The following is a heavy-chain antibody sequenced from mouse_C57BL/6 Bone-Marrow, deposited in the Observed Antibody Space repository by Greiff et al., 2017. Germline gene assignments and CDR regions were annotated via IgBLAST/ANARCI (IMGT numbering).Heavy chain of an antibody. J-gene: IGHJ3*01. CDR2: ISSGGSYT. CDR1: GFTFSSYG. V-gene: IGHV5-6*02. D-gene: IGHD6-5*01. Sequence: EVKLVESGGDLVKPGGSLKLSCAASGFTFSSYGMSWVRQTPDKRLEWVATISSGGSYTYYPDSVKGRFTISRDNAKNTLYLQMSSLKSEDTAMYYCARRVLCPTRRVFAYWGQGTLVTVSA. CDR3: ARRVLCPTRRVFAY.